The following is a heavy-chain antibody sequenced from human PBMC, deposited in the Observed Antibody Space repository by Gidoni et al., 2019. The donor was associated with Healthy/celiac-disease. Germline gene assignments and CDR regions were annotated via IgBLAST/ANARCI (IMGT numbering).Heavy chain of an antibody. Sequence: QLQLQESGPGLVKPSETLSLTCTVSGGSISSSSYYWGWIRQPPGKGLEWIGSIYYSWSTYSYPSLKSRFTISVDTSKNQFSLKLSSVTAADTSVYYCARHIQAAYPVEAFDIWGQGTMVTVSS. V-gene: IGHV4-39*01. D-gene: IGHD2-2*02. CDR2: IYYSWST. CDR3: ARHIQAAYPVEAFDI. CDR1: GGSISSSSYY. J-gene: IGHJ3*02.